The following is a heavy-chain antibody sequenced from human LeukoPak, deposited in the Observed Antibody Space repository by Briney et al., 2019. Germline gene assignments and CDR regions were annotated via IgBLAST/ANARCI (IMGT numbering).Heavy chain of an antibody. CDR1: GYSFTNYW. Sequence: GESLKISCKGSGYSFTNYWIGWVRQMPGKGLDWMGIIYPGDSDTRYRPSFQAQVTISVDKSITTAYLQWSSLQAPDTAMYYCARRSGFGGSGYYFDYWGQGTLVTVSS. V-gene: IGHV5-51*01. D-gene: IGHD3-22*01. J-gene: IGHJ4*02. CDR2: IYPGDSDT. CDR3: ARRSGFGGSGYYFDY.